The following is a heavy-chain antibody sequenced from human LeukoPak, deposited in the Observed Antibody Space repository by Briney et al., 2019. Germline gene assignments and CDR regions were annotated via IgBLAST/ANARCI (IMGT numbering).Heavy chain of an antibody. V-gene: IGHV1-3*01. CDR2: INAGNGNT. CDR3: ARLVVTMVRGVNYDY. Sequence: GASVKVSCKASGYTFTSYAMHWVRQAPGQRLEWMGWINAGNGNTKYSQKFQGRVTITRDTSASTAYMELSSLRSEDTAVYYCARLVVTMVRGVNYDYWGQGTLVTVSS. J-gene: IGHJ4*02. CDR1: GYTFTSYA. D-gene: IGHD3-10*01.